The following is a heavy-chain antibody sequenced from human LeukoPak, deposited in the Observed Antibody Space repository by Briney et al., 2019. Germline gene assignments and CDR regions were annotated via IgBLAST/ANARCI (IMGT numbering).Heavy chain of an antibody. CDR1: GGSISSGSYY. CDR2: IYTSGST. Sequence: SETLSLTCTVSGGSISSGSYYWSWIRQPAGKGLEWIGRIYTSGSTNYNPSLKSRVTISVDTSKNQFSLKLSSVTAADTAVYYCARHAGGLWFGESNFDYWGQGTLVTVSS. V-gene: IGHV4-61*02. CDR3: ARHAGGLWFGESNFDY. J-gene: IGHJ4*02. D-gene: IGHD3-10*01.